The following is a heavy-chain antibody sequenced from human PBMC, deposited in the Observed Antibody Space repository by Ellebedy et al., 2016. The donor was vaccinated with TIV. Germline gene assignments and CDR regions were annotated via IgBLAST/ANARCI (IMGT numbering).Heavy chain of an antibody. J-gene: IGHJ4*02. D-gene: IGHD2/OR15-2a*01. Sequence: GGSLRLXCAASGFTFSSSDMHWVRQAPGTGLEWVAVVSYDESNKYYRDSVKGRFTISRDNSKNTLFLQMNSLRPEDTAVYYCAKLVGDDCTTTNCPDYWGQGTPVTVSS. V-gene: IGHV3-30*18. CDR2: VSYDESNK. CDR1: GFTFSSSD. CDR3: AKLVGDDCTTTNCPDY.